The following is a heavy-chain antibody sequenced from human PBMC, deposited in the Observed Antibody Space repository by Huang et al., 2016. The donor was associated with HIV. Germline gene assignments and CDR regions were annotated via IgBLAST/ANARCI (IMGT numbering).Heavy chain of an antibody. V-gene: IGHV4-34*01. CDR3: AREVMTSFGGPFDP. CDR1: RGSLRGYY. CDR2: INYSGTI. Sequence: QVQLYQWGAGLLRPSETLSLTCAVYRGSLRGYYWSWIRQSPEKGLEWIGEINYSGTINYNPSLKIRGTISVDTSKQQLSLKLKSVTAADTAVYYCAREVMTSFGGPFDPWGQGTLVAVSS. J-gene: IGHJ5*02. D-gene: IGHD3-16*01.